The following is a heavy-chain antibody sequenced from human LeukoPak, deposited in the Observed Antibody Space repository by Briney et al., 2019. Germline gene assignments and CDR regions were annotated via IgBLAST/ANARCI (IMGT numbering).Heavy chain of an antibody. CDR2: INPNSGGT. CDR3: ARGLWGTYYFDY. CDR1: GYTFIGYY. J-gene: IGHJ4*02. D-gene: IGHD3-16*01. Sequence: ASVKVSCKASGYTFIGYYMHWVRQAPGQGFEWMGWINPNSGGTNYAQKFQGRVTMTRDTSISTAYMELSRLRSDDTAVYYCARGLWGTYYFDYWGQGTLVTVSS. V-gene: IGHV1-2*02.